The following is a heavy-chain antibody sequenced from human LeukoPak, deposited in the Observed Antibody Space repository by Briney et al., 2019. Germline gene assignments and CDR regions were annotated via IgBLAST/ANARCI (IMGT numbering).Heavy chain of an antibody. CDR1: GFTFSNAW. CDR3: TTVDYGDYGGFDY. J-gene: IGHJ4*02. Sequence: GGSLRLSCAASGFTFSNAWVSWVRQAPGKGLEWVGRIKSKTDGGTTDYAAPVKGRFTISRDDSKNTLYLQMNSLKTEDTAVYYCTTVDYGDYGGFDYWGQGTLVTVSS. D-gene: IGHD4-17*01. V-gene: IGHV3-15*01. CDR2: IKSKTDGGTT.